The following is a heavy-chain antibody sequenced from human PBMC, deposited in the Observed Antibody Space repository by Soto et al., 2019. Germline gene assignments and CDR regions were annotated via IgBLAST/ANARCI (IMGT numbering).Heavy chain of an antibody. V-gene: IGHV4-30-4*01. CDR1: GGSISSGDYY. CDR2: IYYSGST. CDR3: ARVKATLYRHYYFDY. J-gene: IGHJ4*02. Sequence: TLSLTCTVSGGSISSGDYYWSWIRQPPGKGLEWIGYIYYSGSTYYNPSLKSRVTISVDTSKNQFSLKLSSVTAADTAVYYCARVKATLYRHYYFDYWGQGTPVTVSS. D-gene: IGHD5-12*01.